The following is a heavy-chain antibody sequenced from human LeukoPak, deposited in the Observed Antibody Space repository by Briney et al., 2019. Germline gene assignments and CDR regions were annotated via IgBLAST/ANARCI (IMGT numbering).Heavy chain of an antibody. CDR3: ARDSSGYYSALKPLDY. V-gene: IGHV4-34*01. J-gene: IGHJ4*02. CDR1: GGSFSGYY. CDR2: INHSGST. Sequence: SETLSLTCAVYGGSFSGYYWSWIRQPPGKGLEWIGEINHSGSTNYNPSLKSRVTISVDTSKNQFSLKLSSVTAADTAVYYCARDSSGYYSALKPLDYWGQGTLVTVSS. D-gene: IGHD3-22*01.